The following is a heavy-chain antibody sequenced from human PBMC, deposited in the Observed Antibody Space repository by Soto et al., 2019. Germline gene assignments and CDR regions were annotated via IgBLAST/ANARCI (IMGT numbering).Heavy chain of an antibody. CDR1: GGTFSSYT. CDR3: AREMDRVATKKGETFDY. Sequence: ASVKVSCKASGGTFSSYTISWVRQAPGQGLEWMGRIIPILGIANYAQKFQGRVTITADKSTRSAYMELSSLRSEDTAVYYCAREMDRVATKKGETFDYWGQGTLVTVSS. J-gene: IGHJ4*02. CDR2: IIPILGIA. D-gene: IGHD5-12*01. V-gene: IGHV1-69*04.